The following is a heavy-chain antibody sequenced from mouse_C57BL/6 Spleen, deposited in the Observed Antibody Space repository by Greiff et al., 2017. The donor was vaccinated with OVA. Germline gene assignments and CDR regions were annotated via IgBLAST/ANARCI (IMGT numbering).Heavy chain of an antibody. CDR2: IYPSDSET. CDR3: ARRRETAMDY. CDR1: GYTFTSYW. V-gene: IGHV1-61*01. J-gene: IGHJ4*01. Sequence: QVQLQQPGAELVRPGSSVKLSCKASGYTFTSYWMDWVKQRPGQGLEWIGNIYPSDSETHYNQKFKDKATLTVDKSSSTAYMQLSSLTSEDSAVYYCARRRETAMDYRGQGASVTVSS. D-gene: IGHD3-2*01.